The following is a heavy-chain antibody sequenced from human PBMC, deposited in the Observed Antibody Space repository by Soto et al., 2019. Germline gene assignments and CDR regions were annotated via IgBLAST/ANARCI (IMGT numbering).Heavy chain of an antibody. Sequence: GGSLRLSCAASGFTFSSYGMHWVRQAPGKGLEWVAVIWYDGSNKYYADSVKGRFTISRDNSKNTLYLQMNSLRAEDTAVYYCARDPYLGSGSGCFDYWGQGTLVTVSS. CDR1: GFTFSSYG. CDR3: ARDPYLGSGSGCFDY. J-gene: IGHJ4*02. CDR2: IWYDGSNK. V-gene: IGHV3-33*01. D-gene: IGHD3-3*01.